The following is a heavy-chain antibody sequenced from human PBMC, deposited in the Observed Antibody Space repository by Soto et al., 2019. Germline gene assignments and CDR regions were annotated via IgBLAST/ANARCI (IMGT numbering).Heavy chain of an antibody. CDR3: AKASGESYPGSRVFDS. D-gene: IGHD3-10*01. CDR2: IMNTGADT. CDR1: GFTFSNHA. Sequence: GGSLRLSCAASGFTFSNHAMTWVRQAPGKGLEWVSVIMNTGADTLYADSVKGRFTISRDNSKNTLYLQMNSLTADGTAMYYCAKASGESYPGSRVFDSWGQGTRVTVSS. V-gene: IGHV3-23*01. J-gene: IGHJ4*02.